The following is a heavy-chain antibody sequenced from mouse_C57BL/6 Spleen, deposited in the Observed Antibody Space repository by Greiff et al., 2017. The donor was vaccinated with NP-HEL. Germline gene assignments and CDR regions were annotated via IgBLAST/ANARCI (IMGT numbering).Heavy chain of an antibody. CDR1: GYTFTSYL. Sequence: QVQLQQPGAELVRPGTSVKLSCKASGYTFTSYLMHWVKQRPGQGLEWIGVIDPSDSYTNYNQKFKGKATLTVDTSSSTAYMQLSSLTSEDSAVYYCARSSSPYYAMDYWGQGTSVTVSS. CDR3: ARSSSPYYAMDY. D-gene: IGHD1-1*01. J-gene: IGHJ4*01. CDR2: IDPSDSYT. V-gene: IGHV1-59*01.